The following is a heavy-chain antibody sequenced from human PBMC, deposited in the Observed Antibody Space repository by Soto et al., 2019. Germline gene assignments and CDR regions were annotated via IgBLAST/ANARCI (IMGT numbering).Heavy chain of an antibody. CDR2: INHLGSI. CDR1: GGSLSDYF. D-gene: IGHD2-21*01. CDR3: ARGGISHWAYFYYMDV. J-gene: IGHJ6*03. V-gene: IGHV4-34*01. Sequence: SETLSLTCVVSGGSLSDYFWSWIRRPPGMALEWIGEINHLGSINYNPSLKSRVTMSVDTSKNQFSLTLNSVTAADTATYYCARGGISHWAYFYYMDVWDRGTTVTVSS.